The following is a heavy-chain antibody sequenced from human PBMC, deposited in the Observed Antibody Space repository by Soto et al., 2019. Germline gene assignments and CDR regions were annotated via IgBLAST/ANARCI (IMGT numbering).Heavy chain of an antibody. CDR2: IYYSGST. CDR3: ERESVDTAMDTGPYYYYGMDV. Sequence: QVQLQESGPGLVKPSETLSLTCTVSGGSISSYYWSWIRQPPGKGLEWIGYIYYSGSTNYNPSLKNRVTISVDTSKNQFSLKLSSVTAADTAVYYCERESVDTAMDTGPYYYYGMDVWGQGTTVTVSS. J-gene: IGHJ6*02. V-gene: IGHV4-59*01. CDR1: GGSISSYY. D-gene: IGHD5-18*01.